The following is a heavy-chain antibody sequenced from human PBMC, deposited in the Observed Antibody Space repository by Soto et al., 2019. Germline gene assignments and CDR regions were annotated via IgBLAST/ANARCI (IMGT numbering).Heavy chain of an antibody. CDR1: GFTFSSSA. CDR3: ARDYYYDSSGYYAGFDY. Sequence: PGGSLRLSCTASGFTFSSSAVTWARQAPGKGLEWVSSISSSSSYIYYADSVKGRFTISRDNAKNSLYLQMNSLRAEDTAVYYCARDYYYDSSGYYAGFDYWGQGTLVTVSS. D-gene: IGHD3-22*01. CDR2: ISSSSSYI. V-gene: IGHV3-21*01. J-gene: IGHJ4*02.